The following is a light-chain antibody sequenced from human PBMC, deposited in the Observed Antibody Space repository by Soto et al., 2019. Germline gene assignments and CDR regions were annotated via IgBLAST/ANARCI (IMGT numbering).Light chain of an antibody. CDR2: DAS. CDR1: LEVNSY. J-gene: IGKJ1*01. V-gene: IGKV3-11*01. Sequence: VTQSTATLSLSPGERATLSCRASLEVNSYLAWYQQKPGQAPRLLIYDASNRAAGIPARFSGSGSGTDFTLTISRLEPDDVAVFFCQQYCSSQLMFGQGTRLEIK. CDR3: QQYCSSQLM.